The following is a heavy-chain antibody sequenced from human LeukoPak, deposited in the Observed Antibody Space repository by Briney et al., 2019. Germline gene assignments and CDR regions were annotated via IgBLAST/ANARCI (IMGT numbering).Heavy chain of an antibody. D-gene: IGHD5-24*01. J-gene: IGHJ4*02. Sequence: PSETLSLTCTVSGGSISSSSYYWGWIRQPPGKGLEWIGSIYHSGSTYYNPSLKSRVTISVDTSKNQFSLKLSSVTAADTAVYYCARLADGYRSAFYWGQGTLVTVSS. CDR2: IYHSGST. CDR1: GGSISSSSYY. V-gene: IGHV4-39*01. CDR3: ARLADGYRSAFY.